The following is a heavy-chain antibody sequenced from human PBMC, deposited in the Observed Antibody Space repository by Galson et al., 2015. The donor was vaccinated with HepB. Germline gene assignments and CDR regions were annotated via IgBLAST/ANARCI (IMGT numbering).Heavy chain of an antibody. CDR1: GFTFSDYY. Sequence: SLRLSCAASGFTFSDYYMSWIRQAPGKGLEWVSYISSSSSYTNYADSVKGRFTISRDNAKNSLYLQMNSLRAEDTAVYYCARGFDQRDYYDSSGYYYDYYGMDVWGQGTTVTVSS. D-gene: IGHD3-22*01. CDR3: ARGFDQRDYYDSSGYYYDYYGMDV. V-gene: IGHV3-11*05. J-gene: IGHJ6*02. CDR2: ISSSSSYT.